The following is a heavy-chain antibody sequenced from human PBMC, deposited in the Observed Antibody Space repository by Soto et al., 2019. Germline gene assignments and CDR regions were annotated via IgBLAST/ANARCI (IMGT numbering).Heavy chain of an antibody. CDR1: GYTFTSCG. V-gene: IGHV1-18*01. D-gene: IGHD3-22*01. J-gene: IGHJ4*02. CDR3: ARDYYDSSGYYSDFDY. Sequence: ASVKVSCKASGYTFTSCGISWVRQAPGQGLEWMGWISAYNGNTNYAQKLQGRVTMTTDTSTSTAYMELRSLRSDDTAVYYCARDYYDSSGYYSDFDYWGQGTLVTVSS. CDR2: ISAYNGNT.